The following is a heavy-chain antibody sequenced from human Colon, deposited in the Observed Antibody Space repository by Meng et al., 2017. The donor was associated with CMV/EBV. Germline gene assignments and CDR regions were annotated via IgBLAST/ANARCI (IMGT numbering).Heavy chain of an antibody. CDR2: VNNDGRNT. Sequence: GGSLRLSCAASGFTFSSYWMHWVRQTPGKGLEWVSRVNNDGRNTVYADSVKGRFTISRDNAKDTLFLQMNSLRAEDTAVYYCAKDQRQRVYYNGMDVWGQGTTVTVSS. J-gene: IGHJ6*02. V-gene: IGHV3-74*01. CDR1: GFTFSSYW. D-gene: IGHD6-25*01. CDR3: AKDQRQRVYYNGMDV.